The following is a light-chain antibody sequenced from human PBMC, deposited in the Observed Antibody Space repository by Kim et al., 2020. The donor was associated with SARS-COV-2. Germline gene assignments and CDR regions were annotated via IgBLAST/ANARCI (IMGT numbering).Light chain of an antibody. CDR3: SAWDSSLSAWV. J-gene: IGLJ3*02. Sequence: QHATLTCTGNINDVGNQGAAWPQQHQGDRPKRLFYRDNNRPSGISARFSASRSGSTASLTITGLQPEDEADYYCSAWDSSLSAWVFGGGTQLTVL. CDR1: INDVGNQG. CDR2: RDN. V-gene: IGLV10-54*01.